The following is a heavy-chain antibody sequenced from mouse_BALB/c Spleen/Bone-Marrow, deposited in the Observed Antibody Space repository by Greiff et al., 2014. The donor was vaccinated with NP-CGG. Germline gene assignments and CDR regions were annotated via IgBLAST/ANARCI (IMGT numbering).Heavy chain of an antibody. V-gene: IGHV5-4*02. CDR1: GFTFRDYY. Sequence: EVKLVESGGGLVKPGGSLKFSCAASGFTFRDYYIYWLRQTPEKRLEWVATISDGGNYSYYPARLKGRFTISRDNAKNTLYLQMSSLKSEDTAMYYCARSRMRYGAMDFWGQGTTVTVFS. D-gene: IGHD2-10*02. CDR3: ARSRMRYGAMDF. CDR2: ISDGGNYS. J-gene: IGHJ4*01.